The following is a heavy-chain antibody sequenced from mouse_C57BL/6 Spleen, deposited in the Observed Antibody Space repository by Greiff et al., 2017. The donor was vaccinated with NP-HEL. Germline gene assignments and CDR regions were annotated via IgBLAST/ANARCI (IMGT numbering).Heavy chain of an antibody. D-gene: IGHD2-1*01. J-gene: IGHJ2*01. CDR2: IHPNSGST. CDR1: GYTFTSYW. Sequence: QVQLQQPGAELVKPGASVKLSCKASGYTFTSYWMHWVKQRPGQGLEWIGMIHPNSGSTNYNEKFKSKATLTVDKSSSAAYMQLSSLTSEDSAVYYCARQRRYGNYGDYFDYWGQGTTLTVSS. V-gene: IGHV1-64*01. CDR3: ARQRRYGNYGDYFDY.